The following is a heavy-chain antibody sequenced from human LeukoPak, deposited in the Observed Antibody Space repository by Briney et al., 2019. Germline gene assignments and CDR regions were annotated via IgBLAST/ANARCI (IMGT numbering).Heavy chain of an antibody. J-gene: IGHJ4*02. CDR2: INPNSGST. D-gene: IGHD3-10*01. CDR3: ARGLSFGNFDY. Sequence: ASVKVSCKASGYTFASYYMHWVRQAPGQGLEWMGIINPNSGSTTYAQKFQGRVTMTRDTSTTTVNMEPSSLRSEDTAVYYCARGLSFGNFDYWGQGTLVTVSS. V-gene: IGHV1-46*01. CDR1: GYTFASYY.